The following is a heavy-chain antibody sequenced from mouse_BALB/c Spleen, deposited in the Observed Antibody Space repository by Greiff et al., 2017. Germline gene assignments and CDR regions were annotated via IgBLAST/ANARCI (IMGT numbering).Heavy chain of an antibody. CDR1: GYTFTSYW. Sequence: VQVVESGAELARPGASVKLSCKASGYTFTSYWMQWVKQRPGQGLEWIGAIYPGDGDTRYTQKFKGKATLTADKSSSTAYMQLSSLASEDSAVYYCARDDYFDYWGQGTTLTVSS. CDR2: IYPGDGDT. V-gene: IGHV1-87*01. J-gene: IGHJ2*01. CDR3: ARDDYFDY.